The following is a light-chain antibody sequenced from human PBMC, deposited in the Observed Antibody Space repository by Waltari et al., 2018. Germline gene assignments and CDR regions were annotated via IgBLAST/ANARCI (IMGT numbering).Light chain of an antibody. V-gene: IGKV1-6*01. CDR3: LQDYLYPWT. Sequence: AIQMTQSPSSLSASVGDSVTITCRASQDIRDDLGWYQQKPGKAPNLLIYAASTCQSVVPSRFSGSGSGTDFTLTINSLQPEDFATYYCLQDYLYPWTFGQGTKVEI. J-gene: IGKJ1*01. CDR2: AAS. CDR1: QDIRDD.